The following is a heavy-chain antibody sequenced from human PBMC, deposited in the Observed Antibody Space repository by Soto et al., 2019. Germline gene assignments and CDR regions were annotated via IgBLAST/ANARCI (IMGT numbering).Heavy chain of an antibody. Sequence: EVQLLESGGGFIHPGGSLRLSCAASGFSFSSFAMNWFRQAPGKGLEWVSIISGSADSTFYADSVKGLFTISRDNSKSKLYLQINSLRAEDTAIYYCAKTRGAMIYAISVYGMDVWGQGTTVTVSS. CDR2: ISGSADST. CDR3: AKTRGAMIYAISVYGMDV. V-gene: IGHV3-23*01. D-gene: IGHD2-8*01. CDR1: GFSFSSFA. J-gene: IGHJ6*02.